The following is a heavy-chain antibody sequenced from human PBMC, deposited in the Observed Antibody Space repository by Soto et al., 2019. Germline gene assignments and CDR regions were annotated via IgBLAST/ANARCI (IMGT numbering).Heavy chain of an antibody. CDR3: PGEVASGY. V-gene: IGHV3-30*03. CDR1: GFSVTTNG. CDR2: ISRDGATK. Sequence: QVQLVESGGGVVQPGRSLRLSCAVSGFSVTTNGMHWVRQAPGKGLEWVAVISRDGATKFYADSVKGRFTISKDNSGSTLFLEMNSLRGDDMAVYYCPGEVASGYWGQGALVTVSS. J-gene: IGHJ4*02. D-gene: IGHD2-21*01.